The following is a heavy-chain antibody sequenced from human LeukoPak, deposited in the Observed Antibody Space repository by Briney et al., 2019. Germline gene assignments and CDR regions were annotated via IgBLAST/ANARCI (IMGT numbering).Heavy chain of an antibody. Sequence: PGGSLRLSCAASGFTFSSYAMSWVRRAPGKGLEWVSAISGSGGSAYYADSVKGRFTISRDNSKNTLYLQMNSLRAEDTAVYYCAKDPRKHFRYCSGGSCSTGYGMDVWGQGTTVTVSS. J-gene: IGHJ6*02. CDR3: AKDPRKHFRYCSGGSCSTGYGMDV. CDR2: ISGSGGSA. D-gene: IGHD2-15*01. V-gene: IGHV3-23*01. CDR1: GFTFSSYA.